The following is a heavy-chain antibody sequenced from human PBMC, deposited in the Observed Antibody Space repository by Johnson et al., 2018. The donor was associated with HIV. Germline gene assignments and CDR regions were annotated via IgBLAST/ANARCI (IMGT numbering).Heavy chain of an antibody. CDR2: IKSKTDGGTT. V-gene: IGHV3-15*01. J-gene: IGHJ3*02. Sequence: MMLVESGGGVVQPGKSLRLSCSASRFTFSNAWMSWVRQAPGKGLEWVGRIKSKTDGGTTDYAAPVKGRFTISRDDSKNTLYLQMNSLRAEDTAVYYCARERNMIVVDDDAFDIWGQGTMVTVSS. D-gene: IGHD3-22*01. CDR3: ARERNMIVVDDDAFDI. CDR1: RFTFSNAW.